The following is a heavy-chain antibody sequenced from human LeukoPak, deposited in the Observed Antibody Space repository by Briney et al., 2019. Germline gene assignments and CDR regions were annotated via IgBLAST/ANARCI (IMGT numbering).Heavy chain of an antibody. CDR3: ARDNSVEDTAWWFDP. D-gene: IGHD4-23*01. CDR2: INPSGGST. CDR1: GYTFTSYY. Sequence: ASVKVSCKASGYTFTSYYMHWVRQAPGQGLEWMGIINPSGGSTSYAQKCKGRVTMTRDMSTSKDYMELSSLRSEDTAVYYCARDNSVEDTAWWFDPWGQGTLVTVSS. J-gene: IGHJ5*02. V-gene: IGHV1-46*01.